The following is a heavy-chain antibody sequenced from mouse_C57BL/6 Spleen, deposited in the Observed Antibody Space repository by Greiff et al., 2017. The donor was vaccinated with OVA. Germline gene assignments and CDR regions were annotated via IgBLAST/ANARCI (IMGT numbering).Heavy chain of an antibody. J-gene: IGHJ1*03. D-gene: IGHD1-1*01. V-gene: IGHV1-42*01. CDR2: INPSTGGT. CDR1: GYSFTGYY. Sequence: EVQLVESGPELVKPGASVKISCKASGYSFTGYYMNWVKQSPEKSLEWIGEINPSTGGTTYNQKFKAKATLTVDKSSSTAYMQLKSLTSEDSAVYYCARRDYGSFYWYFDVWGTGTTVTVSS. CDR3: ARRDYGSFYWYFDV.